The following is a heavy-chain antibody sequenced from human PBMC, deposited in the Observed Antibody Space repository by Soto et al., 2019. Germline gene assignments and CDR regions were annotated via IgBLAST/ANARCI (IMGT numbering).Heavy chain of an antibody. D-gene: IGHD2-8*01. J-gene: IGHJ6*02. CDR3: ARRGASGTNKYDSFHMEV. Sequence: GESLKISCKCSGYSFTNHWIGWVRQMPGKGLEWMGIIYPGDSDTKYSPSFQGQVTFSADKSISTAYLQWSSLKASDSAMYYCARRGASGTNKYDSFHMEVWGQGTMVTVSS. CDR1: GYSFTNHW. CDR2: IYPGDSDT. V-gene: IGHV5-51*01.